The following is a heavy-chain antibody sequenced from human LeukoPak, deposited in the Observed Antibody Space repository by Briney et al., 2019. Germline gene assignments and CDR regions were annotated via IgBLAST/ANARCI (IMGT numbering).Heavy chain of an antibody. CDR3: TRGFWGWEVDF. CDR2: ISWNSGSI. J-gene: IGHJ4*02. D-gene: IGHD3-16*01. Sequence: PGGSLRLSCAASGFTFDDYAMHWVRQAPGKGLEWVSGISWNSGSIGYADSVKGRFTISRDNAKNSLYLQMNSLRAEDTAVYYCTRGFWGWEVDFWGQGMLVTVSS. V-gene: IGHV3-9*01. CDR1: GFTFDDYA.